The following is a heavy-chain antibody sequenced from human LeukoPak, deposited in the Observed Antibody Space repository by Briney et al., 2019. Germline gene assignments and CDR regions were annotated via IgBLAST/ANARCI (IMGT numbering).Heavy chain of an antibody. V-gene: IGHV3-21*01. CDR3: ARDPGYCSSTSCYGGAFDI. J-gene: IGHJ3*02. Sequence: GGSLRLSCAASGFTFSSCSMNWVRQAPGKGLEWVSSISSSSSYIYYADSVKGRFTISRDNAKNSLYLQMNSLRAEDTAVYYCARDPGYCSSTSCYGGAFDIWGQGTMVTVSS. D-gene: IGHD2-2*03. CDR1: GFTFSSCS. CDR2: ISSSSSYI.